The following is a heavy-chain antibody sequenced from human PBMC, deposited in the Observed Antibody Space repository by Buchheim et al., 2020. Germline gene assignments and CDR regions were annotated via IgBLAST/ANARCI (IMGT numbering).Heavy chain of an antibody. CDR2: ISYDGSNK. J-gene: IGHJ4*02. CDR3: AKDRSGYDHFDY. D-gene: IGHD5-12*01. CDR1: GFTFSSYG. V-gene: IGHV3-30*18. Sequence: QVQLVESGGGVVQPGRSLRLSCAASGFTFSSYGMHWVRQAPGKGLEWVAVISYDGSNKYYADSVKGRFTISRDNSKNTLYLQMNSLRAEDTAVYYCAKDRSGYDHFDYWGQGTL.